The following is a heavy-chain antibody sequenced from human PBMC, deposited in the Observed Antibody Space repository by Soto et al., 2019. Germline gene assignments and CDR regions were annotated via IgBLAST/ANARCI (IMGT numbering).Heavy chain of an antibody. CDR2: INPNSGGT. V-gene: IGHV1-2*04. D-gene: IGHD3-16*02. CDR1: GYTFTGYY. J-gene: IGHJ6*02. CDR3: AREIFGRLGELSSRPYYYYGMDV. Sequence: WAAVKVSCKASGYTFTGYYMHWVRQAPGQGLEWMGWINPNSGGTNYAQKFQGWVTMTRDTSISTAYMELSRLRSDDTAVYYCAREIFGRLGELSSRPYYYYGMDVWGQGTTVTVSS.